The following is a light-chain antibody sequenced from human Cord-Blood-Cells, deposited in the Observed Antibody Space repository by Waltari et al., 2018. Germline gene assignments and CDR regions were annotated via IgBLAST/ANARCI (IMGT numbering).Light chain of an antibody. Sequence: QSALTQPASVSGSPGQSITISCTGTSSDVGGFNYVSWYQKHPGKAPKLMIYDVSHRPSGVSNRFSGSKSGNTASLTISGLQAEDEADYYCSSYTSSSTVVFGGGTKLTVL. J-gene: IGLJ2*01. CDR1: SSDVGGFNY. V-gene: IGLV2-14*01. CDR2: DVS. CDR3: SSYTSSSTVV.